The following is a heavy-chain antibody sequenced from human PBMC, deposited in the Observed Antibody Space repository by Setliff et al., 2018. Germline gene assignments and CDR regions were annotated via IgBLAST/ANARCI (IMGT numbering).Heavy chain of an antibody. D-gene: IGHD3-3*01. CDR1: GASINSLSW. V-gene: IGHV4-4*02. Sequence: SETLSLTCAVSGASINSLSWWSWVRQPPGKGPEWIGKIYHDGNNNNHPSVHYSPSLKGRVTISIDTSKNQFSLKLSSVTAADTAVYYCARVLAFWSGYYYFDYWGQGTLVTVSS. J-gene: IGHJ4*02. CDR2: IYHDGNN. CDR3: ARVLAFWSGYYYFDY.